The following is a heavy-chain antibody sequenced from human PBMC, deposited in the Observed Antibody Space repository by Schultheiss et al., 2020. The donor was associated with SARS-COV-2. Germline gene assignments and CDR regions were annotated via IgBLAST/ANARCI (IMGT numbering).Heavy chain of an antibody. CDR1: GYTFTNYD. CDR2: MNPNSGNT. V-gene: IGHV1-8*01. CDR3: ARVGVDYYDSSGYYYGSDY. D-gene: IGHD3-22*01. Sequence: ASVKVSCKASGYTFTNYDINWVRKATGQGLEWMGWMNPNSGNTGYAQKFQGRVTMTRDTSTSTAYMELSSLRSEDTAVYYCARVGVDYYDSSGYYYGSDYWGQGTLVTVSS. J-gene: IGHJ4*02.